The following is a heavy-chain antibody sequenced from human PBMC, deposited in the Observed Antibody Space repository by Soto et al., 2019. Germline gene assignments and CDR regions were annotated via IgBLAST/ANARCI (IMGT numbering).Heavy chain of an antibody. D-gene: IGHD4-17*01. Sequence: VQVVESGGGLVKPGGSLRLSCAASGLTFENAWMSWVRQAPGKGLEWIGRIKNKKDGGTTDYAAPVKGRFTISRDDSRNTLYLQMRSQRTEDTAMYYCTTDPGDFEDYWGQGTQVTVSS. V-gene: IGHV3-15*01. CDR3: TTDPGDFEDY. J-gene: IGHJ4*02. CDR2: IKNKKDGGTT. CDR1: GLTFENAW.